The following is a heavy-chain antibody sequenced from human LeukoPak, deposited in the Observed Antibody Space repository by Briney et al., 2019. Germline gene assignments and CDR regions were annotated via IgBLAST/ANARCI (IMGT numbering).Heavy chain of an antibody. J-gene: IGHJ4*02. CDR1: GFTFSSYS. CDR2: ISSSSSYI. D-gene: IGHD3-3*01. CDR3: ARSITIFGEFYYFDY. V-gene: IGHV3-21*01. Sequence: GGSLRLSCAASGFTFSSYSMNWVRQAPGKGLEWVSSISSSSSYIYYADSVKGRFTISRDNAKSSLYLQMNSLRAEDTAVYYCARSITIFGEFYYFDYWGQGTLVTVSS.